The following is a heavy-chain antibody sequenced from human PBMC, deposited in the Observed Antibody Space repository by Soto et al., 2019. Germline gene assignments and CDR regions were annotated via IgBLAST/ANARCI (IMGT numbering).Heavy chain of an antibody. CDR1: GGTFRNHV. V-gene: IGHV1-69*01. CDR3: ARDLEFRAGNISHLDY. Sequence: QVQLVQSGSEVKKPGSSVKVSCKASGGTFRNHVFNWVRQAPGQGLEWMGGVIPVFGTPNYEQKFQGRVTIAADASTNTVYLEVSSLRSQDTAVYYCARDLEFRAGNISHLDYWGQGTLVTVSS. D-gene: IGHD6-13*01. J-gene: IGHJ4*02. CDR2: VIPVFGTP.